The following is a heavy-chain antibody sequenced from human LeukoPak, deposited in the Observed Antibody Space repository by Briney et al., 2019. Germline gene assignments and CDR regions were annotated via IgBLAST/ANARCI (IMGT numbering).Heavy chain of an antibody. CDR2: INPKSGDT. V-gene: IGHV1-2*02. J-gene: IGHJ4*02. CDR3: ARDPSMVRGENTPYFDY. Sequence: ASVKVSCKASGYTFTDYYIHWVRQAPGQGLEWMGWINPKSGDTNYEQKFQGRVTMTRDTSVSTAYMELSGLRSDDTAMYYCARDPSMVRGENTPYFDYWGQGTLVTVSS. D-gene: IGHD3-10*01. CDR1: GYTFTDYY.